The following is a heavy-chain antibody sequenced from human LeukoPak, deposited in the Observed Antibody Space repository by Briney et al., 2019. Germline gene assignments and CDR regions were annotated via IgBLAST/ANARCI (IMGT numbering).Heavy chain of an antibody. CDR3: AKLAGIRGWFVYYFDY. D-gene: IGHD6-19*01. CDR2: MSGRGDTS. V-gene: IGHV3-23*01. Sequence: HPGGSLRLSCAASGFTFGTYAMTWVRQAPGKGLEWVSGMSGRGDTSYYADSVKGRFTISRDNSKNTLFLQMNSLRAEDTAVYYCAKLAGIRGWFVYYFDYWGQGTLVTVS. CDR1: GFTFGTYA. J-gene: IGHJ4*02.